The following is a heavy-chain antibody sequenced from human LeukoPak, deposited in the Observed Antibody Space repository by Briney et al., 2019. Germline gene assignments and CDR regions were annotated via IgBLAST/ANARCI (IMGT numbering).Heavy chain of an antibody. CDR1: GGSISSYH. V-gene: IGHV4-59*08. Sequence: SETLSLTCTVSGGSISSYHWSWIRQPPGKGLEWIGYIFYSGSTNYNPSLKSRVTISVNTSKNQFSLKLSSVTAADTAVYYCARAGESSDYSRWFDPWGQGTLVTVSS. J-gene: IGHJ5*02. D-gene: IGHD3-22*01. CDR2: IFYSGST. CDR3: ARAGESSDYSRWFDP.